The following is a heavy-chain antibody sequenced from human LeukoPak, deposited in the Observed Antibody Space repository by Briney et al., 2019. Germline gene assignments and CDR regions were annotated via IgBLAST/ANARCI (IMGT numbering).Heavy chain of an antibody. D-gene: IGHD2-2*01. CDR1: AFTFTNYW. V-gene: IGHV3-7*01. Sequence: GGSLRLSCAASAFTFTNYWMSWVRQAPGKGLEWVANIKEDGSERYYVDSVKGRFTISRDNAKNSLYLQMNSLRAEDTAVYYCVRDNCTGTSCHHFDYWGQGTLVTVSS. CDR3: VRDNCTGTSCHHFDY. J-gene: IGHJ4*02. CDR2: IKEDGSER.